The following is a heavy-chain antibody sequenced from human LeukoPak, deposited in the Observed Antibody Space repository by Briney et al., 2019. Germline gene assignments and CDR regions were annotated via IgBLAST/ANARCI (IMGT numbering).Heavy chain of an antibody. J-gene: IGHJ4*02. CDR2: IRYDGSNK. D-gene: IGHD5-12*01. CDR1: GFTFSNYA. V-gene: IGHV3-30*02. Sequence: GGSLRLSCAASGFTFSNYAIHWVRQAPGKGLEWVAFIRYDGSNKYYVDSVKGRFTISRDNSKNTLYLQMNSLRAEDTAVYYCAKDWVDIVATPGGGYWGQGTLVTVSS. CDR3: AKDWVDIVATPGGGY.